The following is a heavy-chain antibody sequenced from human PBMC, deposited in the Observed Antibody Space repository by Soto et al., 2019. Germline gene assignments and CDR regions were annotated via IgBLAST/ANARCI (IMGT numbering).Heavy chain of an antibody. J-gene: IGHJ4*02. CDR2: IYYTGYT. CDR1: GGSTSGFC. D-gene: IGHD6-25*01. Sequence: SETLSRTCTISGGSTSGFCCSSILQPPEKEPECISYIYYTGYTEQNPSLNSRGSRSLGTSRNRCSLKLSSVTGADTAVYYYSRKPRAAGAFDYWGQGILVTVSS. CDR3: SRKPRAAGAFDY. V-gene: IGHV4-59*01.